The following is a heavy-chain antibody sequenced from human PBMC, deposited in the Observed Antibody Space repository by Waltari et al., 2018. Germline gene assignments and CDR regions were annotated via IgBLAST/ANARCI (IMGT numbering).Heavy chain of an antibody. CDR1: GYTFPGYA. Sequence: LVQSGAEVKQPGASVKVSCRASGYTFPGYAILWVRQAPGQGLEWMGRINPKNGDTHYAQNFQGRVALTTDTSTNTAFMELQRLRSDDTAVYYCLRDSSGSHFDCWGQGTLVTVSS. CDR3: LRDSSGSHFDC. V-gene: IGHV1-2*06. J-gene: IGHJ4*02. CDR2: INPKNGDT. D-gene: IGHD3-22*01.